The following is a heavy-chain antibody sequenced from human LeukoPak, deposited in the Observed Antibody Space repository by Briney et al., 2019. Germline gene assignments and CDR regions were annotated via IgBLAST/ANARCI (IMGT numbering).Heavy chain of an antibody. CDR2: IYPGDSDT. J-gene: IGHJ1*01. D-gene: IGHD6-19*01. V-gene: IGHV5-51*01. Sequence: GESVKISCKGSGYNFTSYWIGWVRQMPGKGLEWMGIIYPGDSDTRYSPSFQGQVTISADKSISTAYLQWSSLKASDTAMYYCPRVSAVAGAEYFQHWGQGTLVTVSS. CDR1: GYNFTSYW. CDR3: PRVSAVAGAEYFQH.